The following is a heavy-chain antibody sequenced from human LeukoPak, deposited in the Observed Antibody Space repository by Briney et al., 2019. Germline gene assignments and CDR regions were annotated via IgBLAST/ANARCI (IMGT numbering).Heavy chain of an antibody. V-gene: IGHV3-30*02. D-gene: IGHD5-12*01. J-gene: IGHJ4*02. CDR3: ARELPSAYDLDY. CDR2: IRYDGSNK. CDR1: GFTFSSYG. Sequence: GGSLRLSCAASGFTFSSYGMHWVRQAPGKGLEWVAFIRYDGSNKYYADSVKGRFTISRDNSKNTLYLQMNSLRAEDTAVYYCARELPSAYDLDYWGQGTLVTVSS.